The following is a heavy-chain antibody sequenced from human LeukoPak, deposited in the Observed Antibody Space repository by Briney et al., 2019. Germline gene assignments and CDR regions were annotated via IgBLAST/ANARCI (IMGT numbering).Heavy chain of an antibody. D-gene: IGHD3-10*01. Sequence: PGGSLRLSCAASGFTFSSYAMSWVRQAPGKGLEWVSAISGSGGSTYYADSVKGRFTISRDNSKNTLYPQMNSLRAEDTAVYYCAKIYYGSGSYLLDYWGQGTLVTVSS. V-gene: IGHV3-23*01. CDR1: GFTFSSYA. CDR3: AKIYYGSGSYLLDY. CDR2: ISGSGGST. J-gene: IGHJ4*02.